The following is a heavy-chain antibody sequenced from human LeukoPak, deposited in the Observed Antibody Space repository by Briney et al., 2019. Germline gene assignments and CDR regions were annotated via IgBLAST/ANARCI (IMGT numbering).Heavy chain of an antibody. Sequence: GASVKVSCKASGYTFTSYDINWVRQATGQGLEWMGWMNPNSGNTGYAQKFQGGVTMTRNTSISTAYMELSSLRSEDTAVYYCARGLYYQLLEGYMDVWGKGTTVTVSS. D-gene: IGHD2-2*01. CDR1: GYTFTSYD. V-gene: IGHV1-8*01. J-gene: IGHJ6*03. CDR3: ARGLYYQLLEGYMDV. CDR2: MNPNSGNT.